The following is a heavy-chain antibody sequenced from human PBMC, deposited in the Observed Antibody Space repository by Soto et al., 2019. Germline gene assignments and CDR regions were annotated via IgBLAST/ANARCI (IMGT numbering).Heavy chain of an antibody. CDR2: ISGSGNRI. Sequence: EVQLLESGGGLVQPGGSLRLSCAASGFTFSSYAMSWVRQAPGKGLEWVSLISGSGNRIYYADSVKGRFTISRDNSKNTRYRQMNSLRADDAAVYYCAKGGIVGVTTELDYWGQGTLVTVSS. CDR1: GFTFSSYA. J-gene: IGHJ4*02. V-gene: IGHV3-23*01. D-gene: IGHD1-26*01. CDR3: AKGGIVGVTTELDY.